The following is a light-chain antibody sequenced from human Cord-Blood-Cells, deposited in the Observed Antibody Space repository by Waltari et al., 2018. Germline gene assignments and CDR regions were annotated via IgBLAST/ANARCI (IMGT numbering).Light chain of an antibody. V-gene: IGLV2-14*01. CDR3: SSYTSSSTVV. CDR1: SQAAGGFNY. J-gene: IGLJ2*01. Sequence: QSALTQPAPVSRSPGQSINISVPGTSQAAGGFNYVSWYQPHPGNAPKPMIYDFINRPSGVSNRFSGSKSGNIASLTISGLQAEDEADYYCSSYTSSSTVVFGGGTKLTVL. CDR2: DFI.